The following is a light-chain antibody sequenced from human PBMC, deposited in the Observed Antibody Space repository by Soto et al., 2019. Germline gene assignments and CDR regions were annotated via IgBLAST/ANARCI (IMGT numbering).Light chain of an antibody. J-gene: IGLJ1*01. CDR2: EVS. CDR1: RSDVGGYNY. Sequence: QYGLTQPPSASGSPGQAGTISCTGTRSDVGGYNYVSWYQQHPGKAPKLIVYEVSKRPSGVPDRFSGSKSGTSASLAISGLQSEDEADYYCAAWDDSLNGYVFGTGTKVTVL. V-gene: IGLV2-8*01. CDR3: AAWDDSLNGYV.